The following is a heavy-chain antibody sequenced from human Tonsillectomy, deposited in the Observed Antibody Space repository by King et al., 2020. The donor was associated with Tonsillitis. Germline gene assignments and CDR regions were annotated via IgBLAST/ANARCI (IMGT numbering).Heavy chain of an antibody. CDR1: GYTFPNYG. Sequence: QLVQSGAEVKKPGASVKVSCEASGYTFPNYGITWVRQAPGQGLEWMGWITPHNGYTKYAQNLQGRVTMTTDTSTSTGYMELRSLTSDDTALYYCRVISSDLQGAFDIWGQGTMVTVSS. J-gene: IGHJ3*02. V-gene: IGHV1-18*01. CDR2: ITPHNGYT. D-gene: IGHD2-21*01. CDR3: RVISSDLQGAFDI.